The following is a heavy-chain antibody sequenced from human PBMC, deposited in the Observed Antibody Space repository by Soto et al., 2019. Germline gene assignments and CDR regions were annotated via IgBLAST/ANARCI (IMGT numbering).Heavy chain of an antibody. CDR3: ARELAGYTSGWPFDY. Sequence: GGSLRLSCAASGFTFSDYYMSWIRQAPGKGLEWVSYISISSSYTNYAASVKGRFTISXXXAXXSXXLXXNXXSAEDTAVYYCARELAGYTSGWPFDYWGQGT. CDR2: ISISSSYT. CDR1: GFTFSDYY. V-gene: IGHV3-11*06. J-gene: IGHJ4*02. D-gene: IGHD6-19*01.